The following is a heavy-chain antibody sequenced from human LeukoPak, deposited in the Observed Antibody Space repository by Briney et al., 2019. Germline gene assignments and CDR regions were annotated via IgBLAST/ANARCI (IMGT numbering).Heavy chain of an antibody. CDR2: IYVTGST. Sequence: SETLSLTCTVSGGSISRYYWSWIRQPAGEALEWIGRIYVTGSTTYNPSLESRVTMSLDTSKNHFSLKRRSVTAADTAVYYCARDSGTTGEVKFDPWGQGTLVTVSS. D-gene: IGHD1-7*01. J-gene: IGHJ5*02. CDR3: ARDSGTTGEVKFDP. CDR1: GGSISRYY. V-gene: IGHV4-4*07.